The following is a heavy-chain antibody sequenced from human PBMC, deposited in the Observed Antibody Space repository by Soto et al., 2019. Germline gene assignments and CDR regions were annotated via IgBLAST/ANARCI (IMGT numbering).Heavy chain of an antibody. V-gene: IGHV3-23*01. CDR1: GFTFSGYA. Sequence: GSLSLSCAASGFTFSGYAMSWVRQAPGKGLEWVSAISGSGGSTYYADSVKGRFTISRDNSKNTLYLQMNSLRAEDTAVYYCAKDRGYYGMDGWGQGTTVTVSS. J-gene: IGHJ6*02. CDR2: ISGSGGST. CDR3: AKDRGYYGMDG.